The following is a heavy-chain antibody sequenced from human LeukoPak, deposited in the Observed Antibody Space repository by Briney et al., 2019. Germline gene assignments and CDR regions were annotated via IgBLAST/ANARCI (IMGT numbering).Heavy chain of an antibody. CDR1: GGSISSYY. J-gene: IGHJ4*02. V-gene: IGHV4-4*07. Sequence: SEALSLTCTVSGGSISSYYWSWIRQPAGKGLEWIGRIYTSGSTNYNPSLKSRVTMSVDTSKNQFSLKLSSVTAADTAVYYCARGNDFWSGLDVWSYHFDYWGQGTLVTVSS. CDR2: IYTSGST. CDR3: ARGNDFWSGLDVWSYHFDY. D-gene: IGHD3-3*01.